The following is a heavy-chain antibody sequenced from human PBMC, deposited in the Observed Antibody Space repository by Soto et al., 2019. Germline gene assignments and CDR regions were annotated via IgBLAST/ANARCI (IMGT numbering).Heavy chain of an antibody. CDR2: IYYSGST. D-gene: IGHD1-26*01. V-gene: IGHV4-39*01. J-gene: IGHJ4*02. Sequence: SETLSLTCPVSGGSISSSSYYWGWIRQPPGKGLEWIGSIYYSGSTYYNPSLKSRVTISVDTSKNQFSLKLSSVTAADTAVYYCATTTVGATNWGQGTLVTVSS. CDR1: GGSISSSSYY. CDR3: ATTTVGATN.